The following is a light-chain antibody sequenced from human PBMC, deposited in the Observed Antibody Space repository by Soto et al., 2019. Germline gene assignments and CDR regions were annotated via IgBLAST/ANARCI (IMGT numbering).Light chain of an antibody. J-gene: IGKJ3*01. Sequence: DIQMTRSPSSVSASVGDRVTITCRATQGISSWLAWYQQKPGKAPKLLIYSASSLQSGVPSRFSVSGSGTDFNLTINNLQPEDFATYYCQQANSFPRTFGPGTKVDIK. CDR2: SAS. V-gene: IGKV1-12*01. CDR1: QGISSW. CDR3: QQANSFPRT.